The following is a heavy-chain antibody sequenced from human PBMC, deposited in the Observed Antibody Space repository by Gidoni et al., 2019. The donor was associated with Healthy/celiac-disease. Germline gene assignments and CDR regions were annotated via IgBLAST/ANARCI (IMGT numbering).Heavy chain of an antibody. D-gene: IGHD3-9*01. Sequence: QVQLQESGPGLVKPSETLSLTCTVYGGSISSYYWSWIRQPPGKGLEWIGYIYYSGSTNYNPSLKSRVTISVDTSKNQFSLKLSSVTAADTAVYYCARRGRDYDILTGYFDYWGQGTLVTVSS. CDR1: GGSISSYY. V-gene: IGHV4-59*08. J-gene: IGHJ4*02. CDR2: IYYSGST. CDR3: ARRGRDYDILTGYFDY.